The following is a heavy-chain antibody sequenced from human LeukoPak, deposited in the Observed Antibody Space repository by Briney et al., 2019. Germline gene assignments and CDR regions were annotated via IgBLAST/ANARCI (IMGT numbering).Heavy chain of an antibody. CDR2: ISGSGGST. CDR3: AKDIAQGYTFGSIEQDY. J-gene: IGHJ4*02. V-gene: IGHV3-23*01. CDR1: GFTFSSYA. Sequence: GVLRLSCAASGFTFSSYAMSWVRQAPGKGLEWVSAISGSGGSTYYADSVKGRFTISRDNSKNTLYLQMNSLRAEDTAVYYCAKDIAQGYTFGSIEQDYWGQGTLVTVSS. D-gene: IGHD5-18*01.